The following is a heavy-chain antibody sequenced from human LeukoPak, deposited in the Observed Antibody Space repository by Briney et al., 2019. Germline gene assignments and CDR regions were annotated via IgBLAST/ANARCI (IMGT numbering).Heavy chain of an antibody. CDR3: ARDVGPKVDTAMVENDPHFDY. V-gene: IGHV1-24*01. J-gene: IGHJ4*02. Sequence: ASVKVSCKVSGYTLTELSMHWVRQAPGKGLEWMGGFDPEDGETIYAQKFQGRVTMTEDTSTDTVYMELSSLRSEDTAVYYCARDVGPKVDTAMVENDPHFDYWGQGTLVTVSS. CDR2: FDPEDGET. CDR1: GYTLTELS. D-gene: IGHD5-18*01.